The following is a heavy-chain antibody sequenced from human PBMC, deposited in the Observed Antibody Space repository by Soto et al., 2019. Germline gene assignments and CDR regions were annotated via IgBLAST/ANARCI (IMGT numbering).Heavy chain of an antibody. D-gene: IGHD3-22*01. J-gene: IGHJ4*02. V-gene: IGHV1-2*02. CDR3: ASAMIVGTNFDY. CDR1: GYTFTGYY. CDR2: INPNSGGT. Sequence: ASVNVSCKASGYTFTGYYMHWVRQAPGQGLELMGWINPNSGGTNYAQKFQGRVTMTRXXXXXXAXMXLXXXXSDXTAVYYCASAMIVGTNFDYWGQGTLVTVSS.